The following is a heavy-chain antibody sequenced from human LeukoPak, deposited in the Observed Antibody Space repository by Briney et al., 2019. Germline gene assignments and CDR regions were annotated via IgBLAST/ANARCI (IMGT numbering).Heavy chain of an antibody. J-gene: IGHJ4*02. CDR3: ARLSNSKGRNYDSSGITFDY. CDR1: GGSISSYY. CDR2: IYYSGST. Sequence: SETLSLTCTVSGGSISSYYWSWIRQPPGKGLEWIGYIYYSGSTNYNPSLKSRVTISVDTSKNQFSLKLSSVTAADTAVYYCARLSNSKGRNYDSSGITFDYWGQGTLVTVSS. D-gene: IGHD3-22*01. V-gene: IGHV4-59*08.